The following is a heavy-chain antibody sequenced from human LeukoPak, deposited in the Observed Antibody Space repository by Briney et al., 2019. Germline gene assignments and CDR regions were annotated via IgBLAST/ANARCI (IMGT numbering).Heavy chain of an antibody. CDR2: TYFRGTT. D-gene: IGHD3-22*01. CDR1: GGPISDFY. Sequence: PSETLSLTCNVSGGPISDFYWSWIQQPPGKGPEWIGYTYFRGTTNYNPSFKSRVTISVDTSKNQFSLRLSSVTAADTAVYYCARDRFYDNSGFRRLDFWGQGVLVTVSS. CDR3: ARDRFYDNSGFRRLDF. J-gene: IGHJ4*02. V-gene: IGHV4-59*01.